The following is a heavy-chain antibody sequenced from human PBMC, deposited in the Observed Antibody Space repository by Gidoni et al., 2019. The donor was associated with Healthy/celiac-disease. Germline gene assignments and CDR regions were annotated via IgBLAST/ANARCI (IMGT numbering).Heavy chain of an antibody. D-gene: IGHD5-12*01. V-gene: IGHV3-30*18. J-gene: IGHJ4*02. CDR3: AKDMVRGRIGYDSDY. CDR1: GFTFSSYG. Sequence: QVQLVESGGGVVPPGRSLRLSCAASGFTFSSYGMHWVRQAPGKGLEWVAVISYDGSNKYYADSVKGRFTISRDNSKNTLYLQMNSLRAEDTAVYYCAKDMVRGRIGYDSDYWGQGTLVTVSS. CDR2: ISYDGSNK.